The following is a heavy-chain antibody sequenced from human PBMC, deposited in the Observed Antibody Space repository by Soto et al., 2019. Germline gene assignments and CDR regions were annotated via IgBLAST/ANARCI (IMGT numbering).Heavy chain of an antibody. CDR3: ARQGRNTKIVILRHYATDF. CDR1: SGSISTNIYL. V-gene: IGHV4-39*01. D-gene: IGHD3-22*01. Sequence: KTSETLSLTCIVSSGSISTNIYLWVWIRQPPGKVLEWIGAILYSGDTYYSESLKSRVTMSVDTAKNQFSLKLNSVTAADTAVYYCARQGRNTKIVILRHYATDFWGQGTAVTVSS. J-gene: IGHJ6*02. CDR2: ILYSGDT.